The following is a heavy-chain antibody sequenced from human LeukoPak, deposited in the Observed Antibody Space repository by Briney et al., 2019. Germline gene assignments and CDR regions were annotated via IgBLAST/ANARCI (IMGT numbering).Heavy chain of an antibody. CDR3: LTRGSGGYDGN. V-gene: IGHV3-30-3*01. D-gene: IGHD5-12*01. J-gene: IGHJ4*02. Sequence: GGSLRLSCAASGFTFSSYAMHWVRQAPGKGLEWVAVISYDGSNKYYADSVKGRFTISRDNSKNTLYLQMNSLRAEDTAVYYALTRGSGGYDGNWGQGTQVTVSS. CDR1: GFTFSSYA. CDR2: ISYDGSNK.